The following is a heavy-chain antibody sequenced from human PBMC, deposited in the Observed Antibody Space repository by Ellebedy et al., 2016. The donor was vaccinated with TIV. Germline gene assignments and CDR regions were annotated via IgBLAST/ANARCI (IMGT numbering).Heavy chain of an antibody. Sequence: ASVKVSXKASGYTFTDYSIHWVRQAPRQGLEWMGMINPSGGGTRYAQKFQGRVTMTRDTSTRTVYMDLSSLISEDTAVYYCAALWFGEADYYYGMDVWGQGTTVTVSS. V-gene: IGHV1-46*01. CDR2: INPSGGGT. J-gene: IGHJ6*02. D-gene: IGHD3-10*01. CDR3: AALWFGEADYYYGMDV. CDR1: GYTFTDYS.